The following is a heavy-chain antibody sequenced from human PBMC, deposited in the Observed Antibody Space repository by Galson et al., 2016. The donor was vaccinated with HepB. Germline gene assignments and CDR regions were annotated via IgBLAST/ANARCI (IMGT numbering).Heavy chain of an antibody. Sequence: SLRLSCAASGFTFSSYGMYWVRQAPGKGLEWVSGISGSGGSIYSADSVKGRFTIFRDNSKNTLYLQMNSLRADDTAVYYCAKKSLVAGTATYVFDNWGQGTLVTVSS. D-gene: IGHD6-19*01. V-gene: IGHV3-23*01. J-gene: IGHJ4*02. CDR2: ISGSGGSI. CDR3: AKKSLVAGTATYVFDN. CDR1: GFTFSSYG.